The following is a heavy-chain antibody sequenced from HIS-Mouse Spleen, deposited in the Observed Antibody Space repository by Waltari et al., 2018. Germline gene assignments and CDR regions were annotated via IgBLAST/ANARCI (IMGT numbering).Heavy chain of an antibody. CDR1: GFTFSSYA. CDR2: IRWSGGST. D-gene: IGHD6-19*01. J-gene: IGHJ3*02. V-gene: IGHV3-23*01. CDR3: AKDSPYSSGWYETLGDAFDI. Sequence: EVQLLESGGGLVQPGGSLRLSCAASGFTFSSYAMSWVRQAPGKGRVWVAAIRWSGGSTYYADSVTGRFTISRDNSKNTLDLQMNSLRAEDTAVYYCAKDSPYSSGWYETLGDAFDIWGQGTMVTVSS.